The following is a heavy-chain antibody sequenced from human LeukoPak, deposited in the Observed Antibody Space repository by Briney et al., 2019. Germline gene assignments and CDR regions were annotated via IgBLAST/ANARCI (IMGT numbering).Heavy chain of an antibody. CDR1: GGTFSSYA. V-gene: IGHV1-69*05. J-gene: IGHJ3*02. Sequence: ASVKVSCKASGGTFSSYAISWVRQAPGQGLEWMGGIIPIFGTANCAQKFQGRVTITTDESTSTAYMELSSLRSEDTAVYYCARDTGGNSGDAFDIWGQGTMVTVSS. CDR3: ARDTGGNSGDAFDI. D-gene: IGHD4-23*01. CDR2: IIPIFGTA.